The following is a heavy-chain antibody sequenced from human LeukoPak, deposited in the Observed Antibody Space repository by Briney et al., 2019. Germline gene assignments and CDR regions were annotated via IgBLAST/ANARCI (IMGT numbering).Heavy chain of an antibody. J-gene: IGHJ3*02. D-gene: IGHD1-14*01. CDR3: ARGRPRNDI. CDR2: INHSGST. CDR1: GGSFSGYY. Sequence: SETLSLTCAVYGGSFSGYYWSWIRQPPGKGLEWIGEINHSGSTNYNPSLKSRVTISVDTSKNQFSLKLSSVTAADTAVYHCARGRPRNDIWGQGTMVTVSS. V-gene: IGHV4-34*01.